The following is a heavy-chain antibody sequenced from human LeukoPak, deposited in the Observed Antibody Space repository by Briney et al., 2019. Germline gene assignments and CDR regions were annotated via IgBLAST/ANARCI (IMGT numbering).Heavy chain of an antibody. J-gene: IGHJ4*02. CDR3: ARGGGSSDY. V-gene: IGHV3-7*01. Sequence: PGGSLRLSCAASGFTFSNYWMTWVRQAPGRGLEWVASMKQDGSEKYYVDSVKGRFTVSRDNAKNSLFLQMNSLRAEDTAVYYCARGGGSSDYWGQGTLVTVSS. CDR2: MKQDGSEK. D-gene: IGHD2-2*01. CDR1: GFTFSNYW.